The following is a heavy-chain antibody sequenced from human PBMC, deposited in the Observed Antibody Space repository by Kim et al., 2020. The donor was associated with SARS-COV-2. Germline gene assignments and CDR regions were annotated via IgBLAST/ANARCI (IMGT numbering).Heavy chain of an antibody. CDR3: ARSDDSSEG. J-gene: IGHJ4*02. CDR2: IYYSGST. D-gene: IGHD3-22*01. V-gene: IGHV4-61*01. Sequence: SETLSLTCTVSGGSVSSGSYYWSWIRQPPGKGLEWIGYIYYSGSTNYNPSLKSRVTISVDTSKNQFSLKLSSVTAADTAVYYCARSDDSSEGWGQGTLVT. CDR1: GGSVSSGSYY.